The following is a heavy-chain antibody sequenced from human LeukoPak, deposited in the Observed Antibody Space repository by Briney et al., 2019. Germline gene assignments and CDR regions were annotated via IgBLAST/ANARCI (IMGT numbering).Heavy chain of an antibody. Sequence: SETLSLTCAVCGGSFSGYYWSWIRQPPGKGLEWVGEINHSGSTNFNPSLKRRVTRSVDTSKNQFSLKLSSVTAADTAMYYCARGRYDFWSGYYHMYYFDYWGQGTLVTVSS. V-gene: IGHV4-34*01. CDR1: GGSFSGYY. D-gene: IGHD3-3*01. J-gene: IGHJ4*02. CDR3: ARGRYDFWSGYYHMYYFDY. CDR2: INHSGST.